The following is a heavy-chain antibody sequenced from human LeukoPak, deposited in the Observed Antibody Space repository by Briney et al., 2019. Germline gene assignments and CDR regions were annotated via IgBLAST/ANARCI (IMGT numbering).Heavy chain of an antibody. V-gene: IGHV3-53*01. J-gene: IGHJ6*03. D-gene: IGHD2-21*02. CDR1: GFNANRNY. CDR2: IYSGGST. CDR3: ARGPRDSPLISYYHYYMGV. Sequence: GGSLRLSCAASGFNANRNYMGWVRQAPGKGLEWVSVIYSGGSTDYADSVKGRFTLSRDDSKNTLYLQMNTLRAEDTAVYYCARGPRDSPLISYYHYYMGVRGEGTTVTVSS.